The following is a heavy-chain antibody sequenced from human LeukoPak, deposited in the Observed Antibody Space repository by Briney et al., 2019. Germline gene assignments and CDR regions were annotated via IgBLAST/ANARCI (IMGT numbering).Heavy chain of an antibody. D-gene: IGHD2-8*02. CDR2: IKHDVSEE. CDR3: ARSALLVLSAFDI. Sequence: GGSLKLSCAASAFTFSSYCMSWVRQAPGKGLEWVANIKHDVSEEHFVDSVKGRVTISGDNAKSSAYLQMNSLRAEDTAVYYCARSALLVLSAFDIWGQGTVVTVSS. CDR1: AFTFSSYC. V-gene: IGHV3-7*01. J-gene: IGHJ3*02.